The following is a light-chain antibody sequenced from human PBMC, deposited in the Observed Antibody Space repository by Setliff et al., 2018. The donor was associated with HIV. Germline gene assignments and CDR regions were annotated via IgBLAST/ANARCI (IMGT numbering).Light chain of an antibody. CDR3: CSYAGNSGYV. CDR2: DVT. CDR1: NSDVGGYNH. Sequence: QSALAQPRAVSGSPEKSVTISCTGTNSDVGGYNHVSWYQQHSGKAPKLLIYDVTNRPSGVPDRFSGSKSGNTASLTISGLQAEDEADYYCCSYAGNSGYVFGTGTKVTVL. V-gene: IGLV2-11*01. J-gene: IGLJ1*01.